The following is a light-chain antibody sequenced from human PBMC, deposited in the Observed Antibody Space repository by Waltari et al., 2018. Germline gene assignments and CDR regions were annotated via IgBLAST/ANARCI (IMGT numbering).Light chain of an antibody. CDR3: QQYNDYSLT. CDR1: QSIGSW. Sequence: IQMTQSPSTLSPSVGYRVTITCRASQSIGSWVAWYQQKPGKAPKFLIYKASNLESGVPSRFSGSGSGTEFTLTISSLQPDDFATYYCQQYNDYSLTFGGGTKVEIK. CDR2: KAS. J-gene: IGKJ4*01. V-gene: IGKV1-5*03.